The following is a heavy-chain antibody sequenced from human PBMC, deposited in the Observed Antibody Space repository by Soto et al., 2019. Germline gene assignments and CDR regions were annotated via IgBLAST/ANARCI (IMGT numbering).Heavy chain of an antibody. CDR3: AYSSTPFDY. CDR1: GYTFRIYG. V-gene: IGHV1-18*01. Sequence: ASVKVSCTASGYTFRIYGISWVRQAPGQGLEWMGWISAYNGNTKYAQKLQGRVTMTTDNSENTLYLQMNSLRAEDTAVYYCAYSSTPFDYWGQGTLVTVSS. J-gene: IGHJ4*02. CDR2: ISAYNGNT. D-gene: IGHD6-13*01.